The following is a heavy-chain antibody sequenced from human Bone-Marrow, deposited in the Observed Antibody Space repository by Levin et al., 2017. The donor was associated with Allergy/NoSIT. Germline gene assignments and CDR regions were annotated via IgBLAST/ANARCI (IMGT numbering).Heavy chain of an antibody. D-gene: IGHD2-2*01. J-gene: IGHJ6*02. CDR2: INHSGST. V-gene: IGHV4-34*01. CDR3: ARGVYCSSTSGYGVAPRIAYYYYGMDV. Sequence: NPSETLSLTCAVYGGSFSGYYWSWIRQPPGKGLEWIGEINHSGSTNYNPSLKSRVTISVDTSKNQFSLKLSSVTAADTAVYYCARGVYCSSTSGYGVAPRIAYYYYGMDVWGQGTTVTVSS. CDR1: GGSFSGYY.